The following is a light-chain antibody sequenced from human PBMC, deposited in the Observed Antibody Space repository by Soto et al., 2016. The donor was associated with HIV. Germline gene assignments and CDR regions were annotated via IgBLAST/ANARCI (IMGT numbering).Light chain of an antibody. CDR1: QSISNY. J-gene: IGKJ5*01. CDR3: QRYDNLPIT. V-gene: IGKV1-33*01. Sequence: DIQMTQSPSSLSLSIGDRVTITCRASQSISNYLNWYQQKPGKAPKLLIYDASNLETGVPSRFSGSGSGTDFTFTISSLQPEDIATYYCQRYDNLPITFGQGTRLVIK. CDR2: DAS.